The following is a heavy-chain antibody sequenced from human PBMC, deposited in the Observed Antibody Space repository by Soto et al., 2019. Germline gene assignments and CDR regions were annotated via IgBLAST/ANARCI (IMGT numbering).Heavy chain of an antibody. J-gene: IGHJ6*02. CDR1: GYSFTTYW. D-gene: IGHD3-10*01. Sequence: PGESLKISCESHGYSFTTYWITWVRQKPGKGLEWMGSFHPGESDTRYSPSFQGQVTISADRSLTTAYLQWSSLQAADTATYYCAGHEATYYNFYGMDVWGQGTTVTVSS. CDR2: FHPGESDT. V-gene: IGHV5-51*01. CDR3: AGHEATYYNFYGMDV.